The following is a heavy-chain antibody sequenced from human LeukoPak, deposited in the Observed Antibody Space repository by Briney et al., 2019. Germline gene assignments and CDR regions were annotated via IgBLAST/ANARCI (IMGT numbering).Heavy chain of an antibody. D-gene: IGHD3-10*01. Sequence: GGSLRLSCAASGFTFSSYAMHWVRQAPGKGLEWVAVISYDGSNKYYADSVKGRFTISRDNSKNTLYLQMNSLRAEDTAVYYCARQEVTMVRGVMDYYYYMDVWGKGTTVTVSS. CDR2: ISYDGSNK. CDR1: GFTFSSYA. V-gene: IGHV3-30*04. J-gene: IGHJ6*03. CDR3: ARQEVTMVRGVMDYYYYMDV.